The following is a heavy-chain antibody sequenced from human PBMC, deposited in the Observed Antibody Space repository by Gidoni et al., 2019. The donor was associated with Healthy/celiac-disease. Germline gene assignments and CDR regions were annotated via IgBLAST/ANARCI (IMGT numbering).Heavy chain of an antibody. CDR3: SKSSRGIWFGETTADY. CDR1: GVPLSSDA. D-gene: IGHD3-10*01. J-gene: IGHJ4*02. V-gene: IGHV3-23*01. Sequence: EGQLWASGGGLVQPGGSLRLAGAAAGVPLSSDAMSWVRPAPGKGREWVSAISGRGGSTFYPASVKGRFTISRDNSKNTLYLQMNSLRAEDTAVYYCSKSSRGIWFGETTADYWGQGTLVTVSS. CDR2: ISGRGGST.